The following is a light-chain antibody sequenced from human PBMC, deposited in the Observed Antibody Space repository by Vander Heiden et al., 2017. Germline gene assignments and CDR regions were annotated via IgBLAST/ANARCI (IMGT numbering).Light chain of an antibody. CDR3: QQDNNWPPLT. CDR1: QSVSSN. CDR2: GAS. V-gene: IGKV3-15*01. Sequence: EIVMTQSPATLSVSPGERATLSCRVSQSVSSNLAWYQQKPGQAPRLLIYGASTRATGIPARFSGSGYGTEFTLTISSRQSEDFAAYYCQQDNNWPPLTFGGGTKVEIK. J-gene: IGKJ4*01.